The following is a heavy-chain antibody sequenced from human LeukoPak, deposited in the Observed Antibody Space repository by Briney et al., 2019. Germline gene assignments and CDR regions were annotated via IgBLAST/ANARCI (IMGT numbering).Heavy chain of an antibody. Sequence: SETLSLTCTVSGGSISSGDYYWSWIRQPPGKGLEWIGYIYYSGSTYYNPSLKSRVTISVDTSKNQFSLKLSSVTAADTAVYHCAREGPGYCSSTSCYGKFDYWGQGTLVTVSS. CDR1: GGSISSGDYY. J-gene: IGHJ4*02. CDR2: IYYSGST. CDR3: AREGPGYCSSTSCYGKFDY. D-gene: IGHD2-2*01. V-gene: IGHV4-30-4*08.